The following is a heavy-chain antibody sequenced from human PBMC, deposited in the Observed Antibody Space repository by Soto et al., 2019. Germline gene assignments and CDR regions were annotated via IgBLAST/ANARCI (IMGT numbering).Heavy chain of an antibody. J-gene: IGHJ6*02. D-gene: IGHD4-17*01. CDR3: ATQGSYGGNPGGFYYYGMDV. CDR2: IIPIFGTA. CDR1: GGTFSSYA. V-gene: IGHV1-69*06. Sequence: QVQLVQSGAEVKKPGSSVKVSCKASGGTFSSYAISWVRQAPGQGLEWMGGIIPIFGTANYAQKFQGRDTITADKSTSTAYMELSSLRSEDTAVYYCATQGSYGGNPGGFYYYGMDVWGQGTTVTVSS.